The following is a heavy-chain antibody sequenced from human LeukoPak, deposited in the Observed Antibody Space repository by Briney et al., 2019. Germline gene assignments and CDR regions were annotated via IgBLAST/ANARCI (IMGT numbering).Heavy chain of an antibody. J-gene: IGHJ4*02. CDR1: GFTFGDYA. V-gene: IGHV3-11*04. Sequence: PGGSLRLSCTASGFTFGDYAMSWIRQAPGKGLEWVSYISSSGSTIYYADSVKGRFTISRDNAKNSLYLQMNSLRAEDTAVYYCARDFGELELTGPNFDYWGQGTLVTVSS. D-gene: IGHD1-7*01. CDR3: ARDFGELELTGPNFDY. CDR2: ISSSGSTI.